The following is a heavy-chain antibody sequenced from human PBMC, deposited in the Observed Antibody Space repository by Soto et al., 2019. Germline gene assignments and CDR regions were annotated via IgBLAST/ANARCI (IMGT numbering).Heavy chain of an antibody. D-gene: IGHD3-22*01. J-gene: IGHJ4*02. CDR1: GFSFSDYY. CDR3: ARDLGYYASDGYFDY. CDR2: ISSSGDII. V-gene: IGHV3-11*01. Sequence: QVQLVESGGGLVKPGGSLRLSCAGSGFSFSDYYMSWIRQAPGKGLEWVSYISSSGDIIYYADSVKGRFTISRGNAKNSLYLQMNSLRAEDAAVYYCARDLGYYASDGYFDYWGQGTVVTVSS.